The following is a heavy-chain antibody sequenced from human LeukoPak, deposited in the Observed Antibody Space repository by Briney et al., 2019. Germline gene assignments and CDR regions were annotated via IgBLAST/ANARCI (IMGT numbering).Heavy chain of an antibody. Sequence: PGGSLRLSREASGFRLDHYAMHWVRQAPGKGLEWVSGISWDSKNVAYAESVTGRFTISRDNAKGSLYLQMDSLRAEDTALYYCTRRLVAGATGYFDLWGRGTLVTVS. V-gene: IGHV3-9*01. CDR2: ISWDSKNV. CDR1: GFRLDHYA. J-gene: IGHJ2*01. D-gene: IGHD3-9*01. CDR3: TRRLVAGATGYFDL.